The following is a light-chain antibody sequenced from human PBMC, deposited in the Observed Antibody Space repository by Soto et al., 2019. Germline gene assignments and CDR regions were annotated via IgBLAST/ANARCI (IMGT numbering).Light chain of an antibody. Sequence: QSALTQPASVSGSPGQSITISCTGTSSDIGAYNYVSWYQQYPGRAPKLMIYEVNNRPSGVSNRFSGSKSGNTASLTISGLQAEDEADYYCSSFASTHTYVFGTGTKVTV. CDR3: SSFASTHTYV. CDR1: SSDIGAYNY. CDR2: EVN. V-gene: IGLV2-14*01. J-gene: IGLJ1*01.